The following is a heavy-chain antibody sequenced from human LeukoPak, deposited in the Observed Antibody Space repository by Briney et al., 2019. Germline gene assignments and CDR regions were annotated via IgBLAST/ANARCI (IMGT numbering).Heavy chain of an antibody. CDR1: GYTFTSYG. CDR3: ARDRRITMVRGVTMFDY. CDR2: ISAYNGNT. D-gene: IGHD3-10*01. Sequence: ASVKVSCKASGYTFTSYGISWVRQAPGQGLEWMGWISAYNGNTNYAQKLQGRVTMTTDTSTSTAYMELRSLRSDDTAVYYCARDRRITMVRGVTMFDYWGQGTLVTVS. J-gene: IGHJ4*02. V-gene: IGHV1-18*01.